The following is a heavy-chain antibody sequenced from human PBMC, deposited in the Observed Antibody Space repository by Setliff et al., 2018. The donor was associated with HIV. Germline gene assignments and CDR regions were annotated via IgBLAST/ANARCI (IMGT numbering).Heavy chain of an antibody. V-gene: IGHV7-4-1*02. J-gene: IGHJ6*03. CDR2: INTNTGNP. Sequence: ASVKVSCKASGYTFTSYAMNWVRQAPGQGLEWMGWINTNTGNPTYAQSFTGRFVFSLDTSVSTAYLQISSLKAEDTAVYYCARDESDSLYYMDYYYMDVWGKGTTVTVSS. CDR3: ARDESDSLYYMDYYYMDV. D-gene: IGHD3-10*01. CDR1: GYTFTSYA.